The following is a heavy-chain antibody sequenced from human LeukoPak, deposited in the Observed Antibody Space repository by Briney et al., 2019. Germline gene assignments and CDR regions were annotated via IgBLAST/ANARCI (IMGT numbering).Heavy chain of an antibody. Sequence: GGSLRPSCAASGLTVSTNYMSWVRQAPGKGLEWVSVIYRDGRTYYADSVKGRFTISRDNSKNTLYLQMNSLRAEDAAVYYCARDRYYASENYLLFDCWGQGTLATVSS. CDR3: ARDRYYASENYLLFDC. CDR2: IYRDGRT. D-gene: IGHD3-10*01. J-gene: IGHJ4*02. V-gene: IGHV3-66*01. CDR1: GLTVSTNY.